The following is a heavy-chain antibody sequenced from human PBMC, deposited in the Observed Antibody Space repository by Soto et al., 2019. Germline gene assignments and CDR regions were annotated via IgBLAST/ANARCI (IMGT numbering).Heavy chain of an antibody. V-gene: IGHV3-48*02. CDR1: GFSFSTYS. CDR2: ISSSGDTI. J-gene: IGHJ4*02. D-gene: IGHD2-15*01. CDR3: ARDHYCSGDTCYLISFDY. Sequence: GGSLRLSWAASGFSFSTYSMNRVRQAPGKGLEWVSFISSSGDTIHYADSVKGRFTVSRDNAKNSLYLQMNSLRDEDTAVYYCARDHYCSGDTCYLISFDYWGQGTQVTVS.